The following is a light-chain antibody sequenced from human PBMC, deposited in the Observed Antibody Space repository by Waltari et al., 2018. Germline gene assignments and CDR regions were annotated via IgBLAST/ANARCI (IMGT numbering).Light chain of an antibody. J-gene: IGLJ3*02. CDR1: SSDVGSYNL. CDR3: CSYAGTL. CDR2: EGS. V-gene: IGLV2-23*01. Sequence: QSALTQPASVSGSPGQSITISCTGTSSDVGSYNLVSWYLQHPGKAPKLMIYEGSKRPSGVSNRFSGSKSGNTASLTISGLQAEDEADYYCCSYAGTLFGGGTKLTVL.